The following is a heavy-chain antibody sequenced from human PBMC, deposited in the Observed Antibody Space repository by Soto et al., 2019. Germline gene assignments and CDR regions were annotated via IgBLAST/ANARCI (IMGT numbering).Heavy chain of an antibody. Sequence: VQLHESGPGLVKPSGTLSLSCAVSGGSISSGNWWSWVRQFPEKGLEWIGEIFHSGSTNHNPSLKSRVIISVDNSKNQFSLKLSSVTAADTAVYYCASHRGNTYGPYDYWGQGTLVTVSS. D-gene: IGHD5-18*01. V-gene: IGHV4-4*02. J-gene: IGHJ4*02. CDR2: IFHSGST. CDR1: GGSISSGNW. CDR3: ASHRGNTYGPYDY.